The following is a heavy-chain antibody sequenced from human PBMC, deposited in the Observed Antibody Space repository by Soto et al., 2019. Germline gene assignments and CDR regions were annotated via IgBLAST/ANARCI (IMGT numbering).Heavy chain of an antibody. CDR2: IRYDGSNK. V-gene: IGHV3-33*01. J-gene: IGHJ4*02. Sequence: QVQLVESGGGVVQPGRSLRLSCAASGSSFSSYGMHWVRQAAGKGLEWVAVIRYDGSNKYYADSVKGRFTISRDNSKNTLYLQMNSLRAEYTAVYYCRAVVTANFDYWGQGTLVTVSS. D-gene: IGHD2-15*01. CDR1: GSSFSSYG. CDR3: RAVVTANFDY.